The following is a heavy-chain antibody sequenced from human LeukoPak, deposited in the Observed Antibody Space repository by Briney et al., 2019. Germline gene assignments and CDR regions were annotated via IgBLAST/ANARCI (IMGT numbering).Heavy chain of an antibody. CDR3: TRDWADMVRGSYSVINYYYYMDV. V-gene: IGHV1-18*01. CDR1: GYTFTSYG. D-gene: IGHD3-10*01. CDR2: ISAYNGNT. J-gene: IGHJ6*03. Sequence: GASVKVSCKASGYTFTSYGISWVRQAPGQGLEWMGWISAYNGNTNYAQKLQGRVTMTTDTSTSTAYMELRSLRSDDTAVYYCTRDWADMVRGSYSVINYYYYMDVWGKGTTVTVSS.